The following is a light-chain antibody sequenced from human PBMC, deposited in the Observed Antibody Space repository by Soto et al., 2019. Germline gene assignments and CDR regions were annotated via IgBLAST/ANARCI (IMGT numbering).Light chain of an antibody. CDR2: GAS. V-gene: IGKV3-20*01. CDR3: QQYGSSFWT. CDR1: QSVSSSY. J-gene: IGKJ1*01. Sequence: EIVLTQSPGTLSLSPGERATLSCRASQSVSSSYLAWYQQKPGQAPRLLIYGASSRATSIPDRFSGSGSGTDFTLTISRLEPEDFAVYYCQQYGSSFWTFGQGTKVEIK.